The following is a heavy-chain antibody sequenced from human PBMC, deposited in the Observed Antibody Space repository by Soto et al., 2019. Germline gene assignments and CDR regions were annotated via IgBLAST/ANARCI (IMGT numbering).Heavy chain of an antibody. CDR3: XXQQMRDIRAFDY. D-gene: IGHD6-13*01. J-gene: IGHJ4*02. V-gene: IGHV3-23*01. CDR1: GFTFSNYA. Sequence: EVQLLESGGGLVQPGESLRLSCAVSGFTFSNYAMSWVRQVPGKGLEWVSTISGXGGSTYYADSVKGRFTISRDNSKXXXXXXXXXXXXXXXXXXXXXXQQMRDIRAFDYWGQGTLVTVSS. CDR2: ISGXGGST.